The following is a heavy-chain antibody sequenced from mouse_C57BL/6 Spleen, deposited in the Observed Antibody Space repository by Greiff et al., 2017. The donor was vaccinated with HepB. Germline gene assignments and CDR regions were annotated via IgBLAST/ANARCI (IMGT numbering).Heavy chain of an antibody. CDR1: GFTFSSYC. V-gene: IGHV5-6*01. D-gene: IGHD3-1*01. CDR2: ISSGGSYT. J-gene: IGHJ4*01. Sequence: EVQGVESGGDLVKPGGSLKLSCAASGFTFSSYCMSWVRQTPDKRLEWVATISSGGSYTYYPDSVKGRFTISRDNAKNTLYLQMSSLKSEDTAMYYCARNSSYAMDYWGQGTSVTVSS. CDR3: ARNSSYAMDY.